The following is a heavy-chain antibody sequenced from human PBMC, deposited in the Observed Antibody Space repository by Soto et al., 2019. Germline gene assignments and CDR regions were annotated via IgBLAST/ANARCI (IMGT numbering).Heavy chain of an antibody. CDR1: GFTFSSYG. V-gene: IGHV3-30*18. Sequence: QVQLVESGGGVVQPGRSLRLSCAASGFTFSSYGMHWVRQAPGKGLEWVAVISYDGSNKHYADSVKGRFTISRDNSKNTLYLQMNSLRAEDTAVYYCAKDTSQAVAVPYYYCGMDVWGQGTTVTVSS. CDR2: ISYDGSNK. CDR3: AKDTSQAVAVPYYYCGMDV. J-gene: IGHJ6*02. D-gene: IGHD6-19*01.